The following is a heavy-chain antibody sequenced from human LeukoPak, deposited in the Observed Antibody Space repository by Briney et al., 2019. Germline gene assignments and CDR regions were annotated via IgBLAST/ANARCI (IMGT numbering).Heavy chain of an antibody. CDR3: ARAGPGEWLLYYYYYYYMDV. Sequence: ASVKVSCKASGYTFTGYYMHWVRQAPGQGLEWMGWINPNSGGTNYAQKFQGRVTMTRDTSISTAYMELSRLRSDDTAVYYCARAGPGEWLLYYYYYYYMDVWGKGTTVTVSS. V-gene: IGHV1-2*02. D-gene: IGHD3-3*01. J-gene: IGHJ6*03. CDR2: INPNSGGT. CDR1: GYTFTGYY.